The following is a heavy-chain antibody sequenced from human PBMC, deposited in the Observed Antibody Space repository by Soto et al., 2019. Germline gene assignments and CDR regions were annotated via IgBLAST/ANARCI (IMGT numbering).Heavy chain of an antibody. CDR3: ARSTDYYDSSGHPPS. V-gene: IGHV3-21*01. CDR2: ISSSSSYI. CDR1: GFTFSSYS. J-gene: IGHJ5*02. D-gene: IGHD3-22*01. Sequence: GGSLRLSCAASGFTFSSYSMNWVRQAPGKGLEWVSSISSSSSYIYYADSVKGRFTISRDNAKNSLYLQMNSLRAEDTAVYYCARSTDYYDSSGHPPSWGQGTLVTVS.